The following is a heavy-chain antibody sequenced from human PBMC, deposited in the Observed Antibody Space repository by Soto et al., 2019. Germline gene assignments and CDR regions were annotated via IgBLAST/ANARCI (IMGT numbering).Heavy chain of an antibody. CDR3: ARDLGYDFWSGYYSTPLFDY. CDR1: GYTFTSYD. D-gene: IGHD3-3*01. Sequence: ASVKVSCKASGYTFTSYDINWVRQATGQGLEWMGWMNPNSGNTGYAQKFQGRVTMTRNTSISTAYMELSRLRSDDTAVYYCARDLGYDFWSGYYSTPLFDYWGQGTLVTVSS. CDR2: MNPNSGNT. V-gene: IGHV1-8*01. J-gene: IGHJ4*02.